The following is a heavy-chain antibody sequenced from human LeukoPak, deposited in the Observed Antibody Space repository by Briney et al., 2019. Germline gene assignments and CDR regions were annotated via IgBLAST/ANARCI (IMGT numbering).Heavy chain of an antibody. CDR3: AKDQGSSGRNAFDI. Sequence: PGGSLRLSCAASGFTFSTYGMHWVRQAPGKGLEGVAVISYDGSDKYYADSVKGRFTLYRDNSKNTVYLQMIGLGAEDTAVYYCAKDQGSSGRNAFDIWGRGTTVTVSS. J-gene: IGHJ3*02. V-gene: IGHV3-30*18. CDR1: GFTFSTYG. CDR2: ISYDGSDK. D-gene: IGHD6-19*01.